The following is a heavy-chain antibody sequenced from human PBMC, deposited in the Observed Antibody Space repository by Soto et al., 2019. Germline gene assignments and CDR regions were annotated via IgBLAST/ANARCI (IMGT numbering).Heavy chain of an antibody. CDR3: ARDRNIAAATSVGWFDP. Sequence: LSLTCTFSGGSISSGCYYWSWIRQHPGKGLEWIGYIYYSGSTDYNPSLKSRVSISVDTSKNQFSLKLSSVTAADTAVYYCARDRNIAAATSVGWFDPWGQGTLVTVSS. CDR1: GGSISSGCYY. J-gene: IGHJ5*02. V-gene: IGHV4-31*03. CDR2: IYYSGST. D-gene: IGHD6-13*01.